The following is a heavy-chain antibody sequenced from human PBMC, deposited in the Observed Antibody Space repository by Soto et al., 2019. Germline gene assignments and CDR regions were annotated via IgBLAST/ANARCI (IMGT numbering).Heavy chain of an antibody. CDR2: INHSGST. Sequence: SETLSLTCAVYGGSFSGYYWSWIRQPPRKGLEWIGEINHSGSTNYNPSLKSRVTISVDTSKNQFSLKLSSVTAADTAVYYCARRPIVVVPAAIHRYYGSGSQRARDYGMDVWGQGTTVTVSS. D-gene: IGHD2-2*02. CDR3: ARRPIVVVPAAIHRYYGSGSQRARDYGMDV. V-gene: IGHV4-34*01. CDR1: GGSFSGYY. J-gene: IGHJ6*02.